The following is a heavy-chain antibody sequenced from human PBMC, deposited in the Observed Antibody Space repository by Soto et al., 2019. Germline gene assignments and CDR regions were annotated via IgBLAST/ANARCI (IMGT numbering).Heavy chain of an antibody. D-gene: IGHD2-2*01. CDR3: ARGGYCSSTSCYRGGMDV. Sequence: SETLSLTCAVYGGSFSGYYWSWIRQPPGKGLEWIGEINHSGSTNYNPSLKSRVTISVDTSKNQISLKMSSVTAADTAEYYYARGGYCSSTSCYRGGMDVWGQGTTVTVSS. CDR2: INHSGST. CDR1: GGSFSGYY. V-gene: IGHV4-34*01. J-gene: IGHJ6*02.